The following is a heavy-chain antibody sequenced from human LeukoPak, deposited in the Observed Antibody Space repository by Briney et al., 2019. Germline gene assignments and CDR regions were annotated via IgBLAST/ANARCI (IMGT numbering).Heavy chain of an antibody. CDR3: ARARRDVVVITTPFEY. CDR2: ISSSGSTI. V-gene: IGHV3-48*03. J-gene: IGHJ4*02. Sequence: GGSLRLSCAASGFTFSSYEMNWVRQAPGKGLEWVSYISSSGSTIYYADSVKGRLTISRDNAKNSLYLQMNSLRAEDTAVYYCARARRDVVVITTPFEYWGQGTLVTVSS. D-gene: IGHD3-22*01. CDR1: GFTFSSYE.